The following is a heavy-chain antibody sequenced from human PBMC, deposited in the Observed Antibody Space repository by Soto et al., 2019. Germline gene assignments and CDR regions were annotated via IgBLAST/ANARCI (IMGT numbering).Heavy chain of an antibody. J-gene: IGHJ5*02. CDR2: INPNSGGT. CDR1: GYTFTGYY. CDR3: ARDGRVRWLQFCHKWFDP. D-gene: IGHD5-12*01. Sequence: ASVKDSCKATGYTFTGYYMHWVRQAPGQGLEWMGWINPNSGGTNYAQKFQGWVTMTRDTSISTAYMELSRLRSDDTAVYYCARDGRVRWLQFCHKWFDPWGQGTLVTVS. V-gene: IGHV1-2*04.